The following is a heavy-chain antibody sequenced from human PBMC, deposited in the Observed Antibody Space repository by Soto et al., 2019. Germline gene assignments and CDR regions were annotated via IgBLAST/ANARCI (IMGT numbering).Heavy chain of an antibody. Sequence: ASVKVSCKVSGHKVTELFKYWMLQSPVTGLECIGCFDAKYRLTVYAQNIEGRDNMSEAPSTDTAFLKVDNLRSENTAVYFCAAVVGLGRYYLDVWGQGSLFTVSS. D-gene: IGHD3-9*01. J-gene: IGHJ4*02. CDR3: AAVVGLGRYYLDV. CDR2: FDAKYRLT. V-gene: IGHV1-24*01. CDR1: GHKVTELF.